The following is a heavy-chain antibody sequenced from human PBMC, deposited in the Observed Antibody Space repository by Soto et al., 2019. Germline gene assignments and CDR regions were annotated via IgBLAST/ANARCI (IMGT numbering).Heavy chain of an antibody. V-gene: IGHV4-30-4*01. CDR1: GDSMKSADYY. Sequence: SETPGLTCTVSGDSMKSADYYWRWLRQPPGKGLEWIGYIYYSRSDYYNPSLGRRATITIDTSRNQFSLNLMSVTAADTAVYYCARVVKFYDSSGYSFYYFDYWGQGAMVTVSS. CDR3: ARVVKFYDSSGYSFYYFDY. J-gene: IGHJ4*02. D-gene: IGHD3-22*01. CDR2: IYYSRSD.